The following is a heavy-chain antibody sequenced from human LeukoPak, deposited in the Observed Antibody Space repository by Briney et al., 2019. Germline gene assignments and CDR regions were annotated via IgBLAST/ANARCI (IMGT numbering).Heavy chain of an antibody. CDR3: AKDTYYDSSGSYDS. V-gene: IGHV3-9*01. CDR2: ISWNSGSI. J-gene: IGHJ4*02. D-gene: IGHD3-22*01. CDR1: GFTFDDYA. Sequence: GGSLRLSCAASGFTFDDYAMHWVRQAPGKGLEWVSGISWNSGSISYADSVKGRFTISRDNAKNSLYLQMNSLRAEDTALYYCAKDTYYDSSGSYDSWGQGTLVTVSS.